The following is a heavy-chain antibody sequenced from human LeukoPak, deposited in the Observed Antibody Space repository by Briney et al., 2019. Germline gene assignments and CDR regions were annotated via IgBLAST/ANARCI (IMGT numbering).Heavy chain of an antibody. V-gene: IGHV3-23*01. J-gene: IGHJ4*02. CDR1: GFTFSSYV. CDR2: ISGSGGST. CDR3: AGRYKWNAGFDY. D-gene: IGHD1-20*01. Sequence: PGGSLRLSRAAAGFTFSSYVMSWVRQAPGKGLEWVSDISGSGGSTNYADSVKGRFTISRDNSKNTLYLQMNSLRAEDTAVYYCAGRYKWNAGFDYWGQGTLVTVSS.